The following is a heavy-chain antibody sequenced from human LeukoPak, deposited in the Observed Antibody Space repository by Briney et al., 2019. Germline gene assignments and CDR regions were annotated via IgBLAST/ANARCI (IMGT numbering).Heavy chain of an antibody. D-gene: IGHD1-26*01. Sequence: SETLSLTCTVSGGSISSSNWWSWVRQPPGKGLEWIGEIYHSRSTNYNPSLKSRVTISVDKSKNQFSLKLSSVTAADTAVYYCARVTWELYYFDYWGQGTLVTVSS. J-gene: IGHJ4*02. CDR1: GGSISSSNW. V-gene: IGHV4-4*02. CDR2: IYHSRST. CDR3: ARVTWELYYFDY.